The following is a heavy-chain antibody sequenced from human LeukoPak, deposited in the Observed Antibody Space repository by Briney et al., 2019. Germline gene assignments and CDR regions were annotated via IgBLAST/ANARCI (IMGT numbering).Heavy chain of an antibody. Sequence: PGGSLRLSCAASGFTFSSYWMHWVRQAPGKGLVWVSRINSDGSSTSYADSVKGRFTISRDNSKNTLYLQMNSLRAEDTAVYYCARDGLHDAFDIWGQGTMVTVSS. V-gene: IGHV3-74*01. CDR3: ARDGLHDAFDI. CDR1: GFTFSSYW. CDR2: INSDGSST. J-gene: IGHJ3*02.